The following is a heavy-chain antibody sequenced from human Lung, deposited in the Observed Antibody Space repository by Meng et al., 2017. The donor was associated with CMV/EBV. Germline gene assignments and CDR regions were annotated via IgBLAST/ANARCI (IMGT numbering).Heavy chain of an antibody. V-gene: IGHV4-4*02. CDR2: IYHSGST. Sequence: QVQLQEPGPGRVTPSGTLSLTCAVSGDYMSSPNWWSWVRQPPGKGLEWIGEIYHSGSTNYNPSLKSRVSISVDKSKNQFSLKLSSVTAADTAVYYCARADKVRFDYWGQGTLVTVSS. CDR1: GDYMSSPNW. J-gene: IGHJ4*02. CDR3: ARADKVRFDY.